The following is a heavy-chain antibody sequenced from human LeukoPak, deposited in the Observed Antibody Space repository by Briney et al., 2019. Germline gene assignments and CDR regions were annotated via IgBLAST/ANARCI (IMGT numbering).Heavy chain of an antibody. CDR3: AKDFWPQTGYYDSNDAFDI. V-gene: IGHV3-23*01. CDR1: GFTFSIYG. CDR2: ISGSGGST. J-gene: IGHJ3*02. Sequence: GGSLRLSCAASGFTFSIYGMSWVRQAPGKGLEWVSNISGSGGSTYNADSGKGRFTISRDNSRNTLYLQMNSLRAEDTAVYYCAKDFWPQTGYYDSNDAFDIWGQGTMVTVSS. D-gene: IGHD3-22*01.